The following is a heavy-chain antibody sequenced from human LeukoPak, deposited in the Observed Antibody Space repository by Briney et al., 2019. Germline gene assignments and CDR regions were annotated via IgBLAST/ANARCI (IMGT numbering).Heavy chain of an antibody. J-gene: IGHJ6*04. D-gene: IGHD2-2*01. V-gene: IGHV4-59*12. CDR2: IYYSGST. CDR1: GGSITSYY. CDR3: ARMRGYCSSTSCYEGEV. Sequence: SETLSLTCTVSGGSITSYYWSWIRQPPGKGLEWIGYIYYSGSTYYNPSLKSRVTISVDTSKNQFSLKLSSVTAADTAVYYCARMRGYCSSTSCYEGEVWGKGTTVTVSS.